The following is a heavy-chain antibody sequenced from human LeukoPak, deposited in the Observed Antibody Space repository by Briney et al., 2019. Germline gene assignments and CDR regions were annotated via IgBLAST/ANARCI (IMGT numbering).Heavy chain of an antibody. CDR2: ISASGGGT. J-gene: IGHJ4*02. CDR1: GFTFSSYA. V-gene: IGHV3-23*01. CDR3: ATKSAVAAHYFDY. D-gene: IGHD6-19*01. Sequence: GGSLSHSWAASGFTFSSYAMSWVRQAPGKGLEWVSAISASGGGTFYADSVKGRFTISRDNSKNTLYLQMNSLRAEDTAVYYCATKSAVAAHYFDYWGEGTLVTVSS.